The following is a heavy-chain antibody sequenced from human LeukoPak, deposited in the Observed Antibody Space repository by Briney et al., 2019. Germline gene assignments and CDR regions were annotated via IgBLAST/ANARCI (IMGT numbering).Heavy chain of an antibody. CDR3: ARLRWEVTHYWYFDL. J-gene: IGHJ2*01. V-gene: IGHV3-23*01. CDR2: ISDSGGST. Sequence: GASLGLSCAASGFTFTSYAMSWVRQAPGKGLEWVSAISDSGGSTYFADSVRGRFSISRDNSKNTLYLQMNSLRAEDTAIYYCARLRWEVTHYWYFDLWGRGTLVTVSS. D-gene: IGHD4-23*01. CDR1: GFTFTSYA.